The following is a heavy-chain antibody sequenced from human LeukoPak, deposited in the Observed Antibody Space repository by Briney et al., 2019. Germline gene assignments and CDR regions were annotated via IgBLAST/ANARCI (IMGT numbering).Heavy chain of an antibody. J-gene: IGHJ4*02. D-gene: IGHD3-10*01. CDR3: ARDSGFGELDY. CDR2: ISDSSDAI. CDR1: GFTFSSCA. V-gene: IGHV3-23*01. Sequence: PGGSLRLSCAASGFTFSSCAMSWVRQAPGKGLEWVSSISDSSDAIYYADSVRGRFTVSRANSKNTLYLQMNSLRAEDTAVYYCARDSGFGELDYWGQGTLVTVSS.